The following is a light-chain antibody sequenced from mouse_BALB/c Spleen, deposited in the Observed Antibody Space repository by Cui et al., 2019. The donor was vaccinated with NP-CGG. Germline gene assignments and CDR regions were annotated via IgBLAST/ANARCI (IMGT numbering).Light chain of an antibody. CDR2: GTK. Sequence: QAAVTQESALTTSPGETVTLTCRSSTGAVTTSNYANWVQEKPDYLFTGLIGGTKNRAPGVPARFSGSLIGDKAALTITGAQTEDEAIYFCALWYSNHWVFGGGTKLTVL. CDR1: TGAVTTSNY. CDR3: ALWYSNHWV. J-gene: IGLJ1*01. V-gene: IGLV1*01.